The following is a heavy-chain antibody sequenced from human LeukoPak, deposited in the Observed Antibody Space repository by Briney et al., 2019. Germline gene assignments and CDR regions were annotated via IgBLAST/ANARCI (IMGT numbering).Heavy chain of an antibody. CDR2: IYYSGNT. Sequence: SETLSLTCTVSGVSISSSNSYWGWIRQPPGKGLEWIGSIYYSGNTYYNPSLKSRVTISVDTSKNQFSLKLTSVTAADTAVYYCARDGVYSNNWYGFFDYWGQGTLVTVSS. V-gene: IGHV4-39*07. D-gene: IGHD6-13*01. CDR3: ARDGVYSNNWYGFFDY. J-gene: IGHJ4*02. CDR1: GVSISSSNSY.